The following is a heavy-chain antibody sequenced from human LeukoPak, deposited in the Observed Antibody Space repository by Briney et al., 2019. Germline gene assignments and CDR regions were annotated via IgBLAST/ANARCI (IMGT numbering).Heavy chain of an antibody. CDR2: ISAYNGNT. CDR1: GYTFPTSG. J-gene: IGHJ4*02. D-gene: IGHD3-10*01. CDR3: ARDQKLWFGESPASY. Sequence: ASVTVSCKASGYTFPTSGISWVRQAPGQGLEWMGWISAYNGNTNYAQKLQGRVTMTTDTSTSTAYMELRSLRSDDTAVYYCARDQKLWFGESPASYWGQGTLVTVSS. V-gene: IGHV1-18*01.